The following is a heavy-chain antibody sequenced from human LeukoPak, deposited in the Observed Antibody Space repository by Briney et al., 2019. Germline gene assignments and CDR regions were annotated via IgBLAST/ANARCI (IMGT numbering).Heavy chain of an antibody. J-gene: IGHJ4*02. D-gene: IGHD5-18*01. CDR2: IWYDGSNK. CDR1: GFTFSSYG. CDR3: ASERGYSYGFDY. Sequence: GGSLRLSCAASGFTFSSYGMHWVRQAPGKGLEWVAVIWYDGSNKYYADSVKGRFTISRDNSKNTLYLQMNSLRAEDTAVYYCASERGYSYGFDYWGQGTLVTVSS. V-gene: IGHV3-33*01.